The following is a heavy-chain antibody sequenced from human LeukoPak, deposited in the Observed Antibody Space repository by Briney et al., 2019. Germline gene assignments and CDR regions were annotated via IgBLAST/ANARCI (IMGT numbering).Heavy chain of an antibody. CDR1: GYSFTNYW. CDR2: IDPSDSYT. Sequence: GESLKISCKASGYSFTNYWITWARQMPGKGLEWMGTIDPSDSYTTYSPSFRGHVTISADKSISTAYLQWSSLKASDTAIYYCARIAVAGHYHFDYWGQGTLVTVSS. J-gene: IGHJ4*02. CDR3: ARIAVAGHYHFDY. D-gene: IGHD6-19*01. V-gene: IGHV5-10-1*01.